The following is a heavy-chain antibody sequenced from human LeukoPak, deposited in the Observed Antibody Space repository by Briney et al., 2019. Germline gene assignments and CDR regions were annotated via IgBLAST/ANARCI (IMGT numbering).Heavy chain of an antibody. CDR1: GFPFSSYW. V-gene: IGHV3-7*01. CDR2: IKQDGNEK. D-gene: IGHD6-6*01. Sequence: GGSLRLSCEASGFPFSSYWMTWVRQAPGKGLEWVANIKQDGNEKHYVDSVKGRFTISRDNAKNSLYLQMNSLRAEDTAVYYCARVSQRMPARNPLDYWGQGTLVTVSS. CDR3: ARVSQRMPARNPLDY. J-gene: IGHJ4*02.